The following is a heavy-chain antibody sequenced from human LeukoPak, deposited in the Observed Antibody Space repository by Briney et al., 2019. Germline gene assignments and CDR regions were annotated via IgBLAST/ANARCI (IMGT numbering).Heavy chain of an antibody. J-gene: IGHJ4*02. CDR2: ISGRGVST. Sequence: GGCLRLSCAASGFTFSTYAMSWARQAPGKGLEWASAISGRGVSTSYADSVRGRFTISRDNSKNTLYLQMNSLRAEDTAVYYCAKAASGNWNDVSDYWGQGTLVTVSS. V-gene: IGHV3-23*01. CDR1: GFTFSTYA. CDR3: AKAASGNWNDVSDY. D-gene: IGHD1-20*01.